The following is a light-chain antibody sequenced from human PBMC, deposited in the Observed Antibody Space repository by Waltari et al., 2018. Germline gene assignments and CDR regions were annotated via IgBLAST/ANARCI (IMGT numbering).Light chain of an antibody. Sequence: SYEVTQPPSMSVSPGQTATITCSGDKLEDMYTAWFQQKPGKSPVLIIYRDTKRPPGIPERFLGSNSGNTATLTISGTQSMDEGDYYCQAWDSSRAVFGGGTKLTVL. J-gene: IGLJ3*02. CDR1: KLEDMY. CDR3: QAWDSSRAV. V-gene: IGLV3-1*01. CDR2: RDT.